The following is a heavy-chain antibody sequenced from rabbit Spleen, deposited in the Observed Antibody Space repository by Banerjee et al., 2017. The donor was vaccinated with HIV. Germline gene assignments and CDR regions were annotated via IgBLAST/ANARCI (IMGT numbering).Heavy chain of an antibody. CDR3: VRDVGIDVYRFRL. J-gene: IGHJ3*01. D-gene: IGHD4-2*01. Sequence: QEQLVESGGGLVQTEGSLTLTCKASGFSFSDRDVMCWVRQAPGKGLEWIGYIVPIFGVTYYANWVNGRFTISSHNAQNTLYLQLNSLTAADTATYFCVRDVGIDVYRFRLWGQGTLVTVS. CDR1: GFSFSDRDV. V-gene: IGHV1S47*01. CDR2: IVPIFGVT.